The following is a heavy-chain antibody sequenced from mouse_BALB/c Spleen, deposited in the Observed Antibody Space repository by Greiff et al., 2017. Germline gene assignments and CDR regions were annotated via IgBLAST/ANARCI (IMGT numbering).Heavy chain of an antibody. J-gene: IGHJ3*01. Sequence: EVKLMESGGGLVQPGGSLRLSCATSGFTFTDYYMSWVRQPPGKALEWLGFIRNKANGYTTEYSASVKGRFTISRDNSQRILYLQMNTLRAEDSATYYCARDIHYYGSSRFAYWGQGTLVTVSA. CDR1: GFTFTDYY. CDR3: ARDIHYYGSSRFAY. D-gene: IGHD1-1*01. V-gene: IGHV7-3*02. CDR2: IRNKANGYTT.